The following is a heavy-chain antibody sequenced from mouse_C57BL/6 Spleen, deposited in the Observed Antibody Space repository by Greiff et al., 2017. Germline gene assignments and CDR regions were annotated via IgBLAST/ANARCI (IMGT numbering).Heavy chain of an antibody. V-gene: IGHV1-69*01. J-gene: IGHJ2*01. CDR3: AIGDYYGSSSPYFDY. Sequence: QVQLQQPGAELVMPGASVKLSCKASGYTFTSYWMHWVKQRPGQGLEWIGEIDPSDSYTNYNQKVKGKSTLTVDKSSSTAYMQLSSLTSEDSAVXYCAIGDYYGSSSPYFDYWGQGTTLTVSS. CDR1: GYTFTSYW. D-gene: IGHD1-1*01. CDR2: IDPSDSYT.